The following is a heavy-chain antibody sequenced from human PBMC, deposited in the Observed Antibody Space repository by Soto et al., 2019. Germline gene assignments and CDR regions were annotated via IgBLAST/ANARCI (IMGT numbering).Heavy chain of an antibody. CDR2: IWYDGSNK. D-gene: IGHD6-19*01. CDR3: ARGDQAGTLPGGMDV. Sequence: QVQLVESGGGVVQPGRSLRLSCAASGFTFSSYGMHWVRQAPGKGLEWVAVIWYDGSNKYYADSVKGRFTISRDNSKNTLYLQMNSLRAEDTAVYYCARGDQAGTLPGGMDVWGQGTTVTVSS. V-gene: IGHV3-33*01. CDR1: GFTFSSYG. J-gene: IGHJ6*02.